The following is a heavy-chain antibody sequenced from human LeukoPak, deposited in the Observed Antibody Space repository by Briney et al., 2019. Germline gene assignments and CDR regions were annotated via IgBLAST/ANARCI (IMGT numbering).Heavy chain of an antibody. V-gene: IGHV4-59*01. D-gene: IGHD5-24*01. CDR2: IYYSGST. CDR1: GGSISSYY. Sequence: PSETLSLTCTVSGGSISSYYWSWIRQPPGKGLEWIGYIYYSGSTNYNPSLKSRVTISVDTSKNQFSLKLSSVTAADTAVYYCARGVEMATIPWFDPWGQGTLVTVSS. J-gene: IGHJ5*02. CDR3: ARGVEMATIPWFDP.